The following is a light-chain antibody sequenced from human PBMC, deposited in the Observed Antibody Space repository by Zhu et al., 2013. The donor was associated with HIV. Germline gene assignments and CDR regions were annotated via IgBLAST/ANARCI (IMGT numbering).Light chain of an antibody. V-gene: IGKV3-20*01. CDR2: DAS. CDR1: QTVSDRY. Sequence: EIVLTQSPDTLSLSPAETAILSCRASQTVSDRYLAWYQQKPGQAPRLLIYDASSRATGIADRFSGSGSGTDFTLTISRLEPEDSATYYCQQYGTSPRTFGQGTRV. J-gene: IGKJ1*01. CDR3: QQYGTSPRT.